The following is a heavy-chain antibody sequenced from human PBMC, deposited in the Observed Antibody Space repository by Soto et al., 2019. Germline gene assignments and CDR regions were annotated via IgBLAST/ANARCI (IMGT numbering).Heavy chain of an antibody. CDR2: ISLYSDGT. J-gene: IGHJ5*02. CDR3: ARVVPGAEAWFGP. D-gene: IGHD2-2*01. V-gene: IGHV1-18*01. Sequence: GVSVKVSCKTSGYTFSNYGITWVRQAPGQPLEWLGWISLYSDGTNYAQKFQGRVSITTDTSTTTAYMELRSLRSDDTAVYYCARVVPGAEAWFGPWGQGTMVTAPQ. CDR1: GYTFSNYG.